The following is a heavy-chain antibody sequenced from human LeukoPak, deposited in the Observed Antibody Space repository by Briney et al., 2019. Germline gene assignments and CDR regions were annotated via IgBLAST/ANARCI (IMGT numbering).Heavy chain of an antibody. D-gene: IGHD3-10*01. V-gene: IGHV3-53*01. CDR1: GFTVSNNY. CDR3: ARLGQGLYRGVQNAFDI. Sequence: GGSLRLSCSASGFTVSNNYMTWVRQAPGKGLEWVSVIYSGTTAYYAGSVRGRFTISRDNSKNTLYLQMNSLRPDDTAVYCCARLGQGLYRGVQNAFDIWGHGTMVIVSS. CDR2: IYSGTTA. J-gene: IGHJ3*02.